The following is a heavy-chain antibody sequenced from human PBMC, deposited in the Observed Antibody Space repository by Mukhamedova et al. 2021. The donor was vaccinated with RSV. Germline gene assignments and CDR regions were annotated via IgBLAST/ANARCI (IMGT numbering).Heavy chain of an antibody. CDR3: AKDGQWLEASFFDY. D-gene: IGHD6-19*01. V-gene: IGHV3-30*18. J-gene: IGHJ4*02. CDR2: ISYDGSNK. Sequence: VRQAPGKGLEWVAVISYDGSNKYYADSVKGRFTISRDNSKNTLYLQMNSLRAEDTAVYYCAKDGQWLEASFFDYWGQGTLVTVPS.